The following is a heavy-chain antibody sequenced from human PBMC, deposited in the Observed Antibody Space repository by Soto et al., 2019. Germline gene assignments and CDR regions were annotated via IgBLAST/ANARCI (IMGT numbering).Heavy chain of an antibody. D-gene: IGHD1-1*01. J-gene: IGHJ4*02. CDR3: VRGNQFFFDY. CDR2: IYHSGST. Sequence: PSETLSLTCAVSGGSISSSNWWSWVRQPPGKGLEWIGEIYHSGSTNYNPSLKSRVTFSVDTSKNQFSLKLNSVTAADTAVYYCVRGNQFFFDYWGQRGLVTVSS. V-gene: IGHV4-4*02. CDR1: GGSISSSNW.